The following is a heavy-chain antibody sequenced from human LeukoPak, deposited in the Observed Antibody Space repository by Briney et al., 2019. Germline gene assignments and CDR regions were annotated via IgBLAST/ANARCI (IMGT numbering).Heavy chain of an antibody. Sequence: GGSLRLSCAASGFTFSSYSMNWVRQAPGKGLEWVSSISSSSSYIYYADSVKGRFTISRDNAKNSLYLQMNGLRAEDTAVYYCARDSAARWLQLQGCFDYWGQGTLVTVSS. CDR3: ARDSAARWLQLQGCFDY. CDR2: ISSSSSYI. V-gene: IGHV3-21*01. J-gene: IGHJ4*02. CDR1: GFTFSSYS. D-gene: IGHD5-24*01.